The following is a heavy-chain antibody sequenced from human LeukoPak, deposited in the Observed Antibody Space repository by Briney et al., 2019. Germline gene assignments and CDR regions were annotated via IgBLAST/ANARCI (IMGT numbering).Heavy chain of an antibody. D-gene: IGHD6-19*01. CDR3: ARDRAVGLAFDY. J-gene: IGHJ4*02. CDR2: ISAYNGNT. CDR1: GYSFTSYG. V-gene: IGHV1-18*01. Sequence: AAVKVSCKASGYSFTSYGISWVRQAPGQGLEWMGWISAYNGNTNYAQKLQGRVTMTTDTSTSTAYMELRSLRSDDTAVYYCARDRAVGLAFDYWGQGTLVTVSS.